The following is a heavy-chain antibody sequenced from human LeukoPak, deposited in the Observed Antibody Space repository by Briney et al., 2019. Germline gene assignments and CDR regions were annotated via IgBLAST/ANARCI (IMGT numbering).Heavy chain of an antibody. V-gene: IGHV3-23*01. CDR3: AKVPPHSSGWYYYYYGMDV. J-gene: IGHJ6*02. Sequence: PGGSLRLSYAASGFTFSSYAMSWVRQAPGKGLEWVSAISGSGGSTYYADSVKGRFTISRDNSKNTLYLQMNSLRAEDTAVYYCAKVPPHSSGWYYYYYGMDVWGQGTTVTVSS. CDR1: GFTFSSYA. CDR2: ISGSGGST. D-gene: IGHD6-19*01.